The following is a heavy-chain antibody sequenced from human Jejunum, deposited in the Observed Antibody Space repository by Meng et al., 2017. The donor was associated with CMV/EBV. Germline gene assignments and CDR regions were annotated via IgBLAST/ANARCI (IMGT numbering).Heavy chain of an antibody. J-gene: IGHJ4*02. CDR2: IYYSGGT. CDR1: GGSGSSGSYY. D-gene: IGHD1-26*01. Sequence: SGGSGSSGSYYWSWIRQPPGKGLEWIGYIYYSGGTNYNPSLKSRVTISIDTSKNQFSLKLSSVTAADTAVYYCARVSVGASYYFDYWGPGTLVTVSS. CDR3: ARVSVGASYYFDY. V-gene: IGHV4-61*01.